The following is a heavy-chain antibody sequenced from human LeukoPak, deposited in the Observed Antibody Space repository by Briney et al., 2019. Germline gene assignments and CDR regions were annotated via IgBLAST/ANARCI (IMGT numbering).Heavy chain of an antibody. CDR1: GFTFSSYS. J-gene: IGHJ4*02. V-gene: IGHV3-21*01. CDR3: ARKYYYDSSGQEGDY. D-gene: IGHD3-22*01. CDR2: ISSSSSYI. Sequence: PGGSLRLSCAASGFTFSSYSMNWVRQAPGKGLEWVSSISSSSSYIYYADSVKGRFTISRDNAKNSLYPQMNSLRAEDTAVYYCARKYYYDSSGQEGDYWGQGTLVTVSS.